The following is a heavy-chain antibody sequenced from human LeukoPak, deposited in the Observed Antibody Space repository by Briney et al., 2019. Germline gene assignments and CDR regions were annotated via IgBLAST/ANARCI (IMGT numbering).Heavy chain of an antibody. CDR2: IKQDGSEK. J-gene: IGHJ4*02. CDR1: GFTFSSHW. D-gene: IGHD5-12*01. Sequence: GGPLRLSCAASGFTFSSHWMSWVRQAPGKGLEWVANIKQDGSEKYYVDSVKGRFTISRDNAKNSLYLQMNSLRAEDTAVYYCARTVVATYDYWGQGTLVTVSS. CDR3: ARTVVATYDY. V-gene: IGHV3-7*02.